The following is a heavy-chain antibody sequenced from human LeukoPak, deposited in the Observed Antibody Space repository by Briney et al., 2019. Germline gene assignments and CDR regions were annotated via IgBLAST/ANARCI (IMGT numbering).Heavy chain of an antibody. D-gene: IGHD2-8*01. J-gene: IGHJ4*02. V-gene: IGHV1-69*04. CDR1: GGTFSSYA. CDR2: IIPILGIA. Sequence: SVKVSCKASGGTFSSYAISWVRQAPGQGLEWMGRIIPILGIANYAQKFQGRVTITADKSTSTAYMELSSLRSEDTAVYYCAEGYCTNGVCSHFDYWGQGTLVTVSS. CDR3: AEGYCTNGVCSHFDY.